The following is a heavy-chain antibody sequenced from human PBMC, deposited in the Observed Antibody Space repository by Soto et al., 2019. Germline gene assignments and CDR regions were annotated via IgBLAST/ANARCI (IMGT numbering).Heavy chain of an antibody. V-gene: IGHV1-8*01. Sequence: ASVKVSCKASGYTFTSYDINWVRQATGQGLEWMGWMNPNSGNTGYAQKFQGRVTMTRNTSISTAYMELSSLRSEETAVYYCARGGPRYYDFWSGYYTPLEYYYYYMDVWGKGTTVTVSS. CDR1: GYTFTSYD. CDR2: MNPNSGNT. D-gene: IGHD3-3*01. CDR3: ARGGPRYYDFWSGYYTPLEYYYYYMDV. J-gene: IGHJ6*03.